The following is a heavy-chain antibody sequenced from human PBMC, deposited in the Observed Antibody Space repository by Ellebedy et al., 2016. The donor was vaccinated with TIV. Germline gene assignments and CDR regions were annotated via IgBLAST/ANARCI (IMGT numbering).Heavy chain of an antibody. V-gene: IGHV1-2*02. CDR1: GYTFTDYY. D-gene: IGHD6-6*01. CDR2: INPNSGGT. Sequence: AASVKVSCKASGYTFTDYYVHWVRQAPGQGLEWMGWINPNSGGTIYAQKFQGRVTMTRDTSISPAYMELSRLKSDDTAVYYCAREDLLSSSSSDHYGVDVWGQGTTVTVSS. CDR3: AREDLLSSSSSDHYGVDV. J-gene: IGHJ6*02.